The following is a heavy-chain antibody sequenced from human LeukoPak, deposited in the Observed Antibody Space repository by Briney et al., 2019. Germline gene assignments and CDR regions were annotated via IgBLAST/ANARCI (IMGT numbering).Heavy chain of an antibody. Sequence: SETLSLTCSVSGGSISSCYWSWIRQPAGKGLEWIGRIYTSGSTNYNPSLKSRVPMSVDTSKNQFSLKLSSVTAADTAVYYCARGGLGYYGPNWFDPWGQGTLVTVSS. V-gene: IGHV4-4*07. CDR2: IYTSGST. CDR1: GGSISSCY. J-gene: IGHJ5*02. D-gene: IGHD3-10*01. CDR3: ARGGLGYYGPNWFDP.